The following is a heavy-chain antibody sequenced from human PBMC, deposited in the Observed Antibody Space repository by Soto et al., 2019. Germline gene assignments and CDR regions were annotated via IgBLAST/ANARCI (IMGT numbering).Heavy chain of an antibody. V-gene: IGHV1-2*04. CDR2: INHNSGGT. Sequence: ASVKVSCKASGYTFTGYYMHWVRQAPGQGLEWMGWINHNSGGTNYAQKFQGWVTMTRDTSISTAYMELSRLRSDDTAVYYCARANPVEHWIYFDYWGQGTLVTVSS. CDR3: ARANPVEHWIYFDY. D-gene: IGHD2-2*03. CDR1: GYTFTGYY. J-gene: IGHJ4*02.